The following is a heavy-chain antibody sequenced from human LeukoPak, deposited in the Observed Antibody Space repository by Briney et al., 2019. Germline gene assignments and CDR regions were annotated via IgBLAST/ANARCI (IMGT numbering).Heavy chain of an antibody. CDR2: IYHTGNT. CDR3: ARGNYGQVCYYVCDFGF. CDR1: LDTPKITF. D-gene: IGHD3-10*01. Sequence: PSETLSLTCTVPLDTPKITFWYCIRQPPGKGLEWIGYIYHTGNTNYNPSLKSRLSMSIDPSKNQFSLKLNSVTAADTAVYYCARGNYGQVCYYVCDFGFWGRGTLVTVSS. V-gene: IGHV4-59*12. J-gene: IGHJ4*02.